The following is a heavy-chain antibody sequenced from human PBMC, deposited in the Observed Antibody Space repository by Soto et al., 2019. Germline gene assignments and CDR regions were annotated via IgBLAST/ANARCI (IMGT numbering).Heavy chain of an antibody. CDR2: IIPIFATP. D-gene: IGHD2-2*01. Sequence: GASVKVSCKASGGTFSSYAISWVRQAPGQGPEWMGGIIPIFATPNYAQKFKGRLTITADESTRTAYMELSSLRSDDTALYYCALPPRTGYQHGMDVWGQGTTVTVSS. V-gene: IGHV1-69*13. CDR1: GGTFSSYA. CDR3: ALPPRTGYQHGMDV. J-gene: IGHJ6*02.